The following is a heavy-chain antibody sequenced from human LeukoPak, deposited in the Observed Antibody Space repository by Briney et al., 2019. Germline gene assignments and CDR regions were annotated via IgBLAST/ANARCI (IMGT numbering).Heavy chain of an antibody. J-gene: IGHJ6*02. V-gene: IGHV3-30*18. CDR3: AKESLDTEQRNYNYYGMDV. Sequence: PGGSLRLSCAASGFTLRYYGMHWVRQAPGKGLEWVAFILYDGSKKYYADSVKDRFTISRDNSRNTLYVQVNSLRAEDTAVYYCAKESLDTEQRNYNYYGMDVWGQGTTVTVSS. D-gene: IGHD1-1*01. CDR2: ILYDGSKK. CDR1: GFTLRYYG.